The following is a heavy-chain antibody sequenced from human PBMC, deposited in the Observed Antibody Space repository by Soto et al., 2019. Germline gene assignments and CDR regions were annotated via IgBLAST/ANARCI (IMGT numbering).Heavy chain of an antibody. CDR2: IIPIFGTA. V-gene: IGHV1-69*13. Sequence: SVKVACKASGGTFSSYAISWVRQDTGQGLEWMGGIIPIFGTANYAQKFQGRVTITADESTSTAYMELSSLRSEDTAVYYCEYTYYYDSSGSHDAFDIWGQGTMVTVSS. D-gene: IGHD3-22*01. J-gene: IGHJ3*02. CDR1: GGTFSSYA. CDR3: EYTYYYDSSGSHDAFDI.